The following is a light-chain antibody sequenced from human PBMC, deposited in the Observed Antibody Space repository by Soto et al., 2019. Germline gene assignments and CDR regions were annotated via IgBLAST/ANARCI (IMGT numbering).Light chain of an antibody. CDR3: HHTYNTLYT. CDR2: AAS. J-gene: IGKJ2*01. Sequence: DIQMTQSPSSLSASVGDRVTISCRTSQTIDNYLNWYQQKPGQAPQLLISAASTLQSGVPSRFSGSGSGTDFTLTISSLQPEDYATYYCHHTYNTLYTFGQVTKVEIK. V-gene: IGKV1-39*01. CDR1: QTIDNY.